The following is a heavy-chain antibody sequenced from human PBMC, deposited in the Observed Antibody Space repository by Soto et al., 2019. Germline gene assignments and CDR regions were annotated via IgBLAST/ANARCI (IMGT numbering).Heavy chain of an antibody. V-gene: IGHV1-69*13. CDR3: FQGRAGYDFGAVY. CDR2: IIPKLGSA. Sequence: SVKVSCKASGGGNLRDYRTTWVRRAPGQGLEWMGGIIPKLGSANYAQNFQGRVTVTADESTNTVYMELRSLRSDDTAVYYCFQGRAGYDFGAVYWGQGTLVTVSS. J-gene: IGHJ4*02. D-gene: IGHD5-12*01. CDR1: GGGNLRDYR.